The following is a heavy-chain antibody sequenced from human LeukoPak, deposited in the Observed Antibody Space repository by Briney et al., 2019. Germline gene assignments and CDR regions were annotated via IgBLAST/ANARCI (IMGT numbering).Heavy chain of an antibody. J-gene: IGHJ6*02. Sequence: SETLSLTCTVSGGSINSYYWSWIGQPPGKGLEWIGYIYYSGSTNYNPSLKSRVTISVDTSKNQFSLKLSSVTAADTAVYYCASLRSTATHYGDYYYYGMDVWGQGTTVTVSS. V-gene: IGHV4-59*08. D-gene: IGHD4-17*01. CDR2: IYYSGST. CDR1: GGSINSYY. CDR3: ASLRSTATHYGDYYYYGMDV.